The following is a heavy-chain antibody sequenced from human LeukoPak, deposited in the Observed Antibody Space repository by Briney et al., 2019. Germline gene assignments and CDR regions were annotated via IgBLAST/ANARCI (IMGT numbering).Heavy chain of an antibody. CDR1: GFTFSSYG. CDR2: IRYDGSNK. CDR3: ATSRYYYDSSGYPEYFQH. J-gene: IGHJ1*01. Sequence: SGGSLRLSCAASGFTFSSYGMHWVRQAPGKGLEWVAFIRYDGSNKYCADSVKGRFTISRDNSKNTLYLQMNSLRAEDTAVYYCATSRYYYDSSGYPEYFQHWGQGALVTVSS. D-gene: IGHD3-22*01. V-gene: IGHV3-30*02.